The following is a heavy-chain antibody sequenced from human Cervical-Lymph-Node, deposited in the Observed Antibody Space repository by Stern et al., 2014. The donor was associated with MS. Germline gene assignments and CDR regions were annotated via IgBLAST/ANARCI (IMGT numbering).Heavy chain of an antibody. CDR3: ASMVSGWYFDL. Sequence: QLVQSGGGVVQPGRSLRLSCAASGFTFSSYGMHWVRQAPGKGLEWVAVIWYDGSNKYYADSVKGRFTISRDNSKNTLYLQMNSLRAEDTAVYYCASMVSGWYFDLWGRGTLVTVSS. CDR1: GFTFSSYG. D-gene: IGHD5-18*01. CDR2: IWYDGSNK. J-gene: IGHJ2*01. V-gene: IGHV3-33*01.